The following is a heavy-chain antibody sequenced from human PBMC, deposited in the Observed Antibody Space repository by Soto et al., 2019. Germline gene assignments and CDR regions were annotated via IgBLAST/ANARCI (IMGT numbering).Heavy chain of an antibody. Sequence: SVKVSCKASGGTFSSYAISWVRQAPGQGLEWMGGIIPIFGTANYAQKFQGRVTITADESTSTAYMELSSLRSEDTAVYYCAIEFPLEWLSNYYYYYMDVWGKGTTVTVSS. J-gene: IGHJ6*03. CDR1: GGTFSSYA. D-gene: IGHD3-3*01. CDR3: AIEFPLEWLSNYYYYYMDV. CDR2: IIPIFGTA. V-gene: IGHV1-69*13.